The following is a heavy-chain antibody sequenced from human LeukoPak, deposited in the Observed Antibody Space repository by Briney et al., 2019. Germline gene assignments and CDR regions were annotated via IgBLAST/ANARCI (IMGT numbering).Heavy chain of an antibody. J-gene: IGHJ3*02. CDR1: GFTFSSYS. CDR2: ISSSSSYI. Sequence: GGSLRLSCAASGFTFSSYSMNWVRQAPGTGLEWVSSISSSSSYIYYADSVKGRFTISRDNAKNSLYLQMNSLRAEATAVYYCAREVYYYDSSGYPKHTPAFDIWGQGTMVTVSS. V-gene: IGHV3-21*01. D-gene: IGHD3-22*01. CDR3: AREVYYYDSSGYPKHTPAFDI.